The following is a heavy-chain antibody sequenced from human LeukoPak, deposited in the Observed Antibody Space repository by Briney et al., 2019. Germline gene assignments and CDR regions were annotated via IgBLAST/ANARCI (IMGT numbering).Heavy chain of an antibody. V-gene: IGHV3-23*01. CDR3: AKMQGYFDY. CDR1: GLTFSSYG. CDR2: ITGDGTTT. Sequence: TGGSLRLSCEASGLTFSSYGMSWVRRAPGKGLQWVSAITGDGTTTYYADSVKGRFTISRDNSKNMLYLQMSSLRAEDTAVYYCAKMQGYFDYWGQGTLVPVSS. J-gene: IGHJ4*02.